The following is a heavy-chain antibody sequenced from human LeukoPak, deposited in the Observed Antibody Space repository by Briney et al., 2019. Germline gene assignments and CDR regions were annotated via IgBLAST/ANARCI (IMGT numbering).Heavy chain of an antibody. Sequence: GGTLRLSCAASGFTFSSYGMSWVRQAPGKGLEWVSAISGSGGSTYYADSVKGRFTISRDNSKNTLYLQMNSLRAEDTAVYYCAKDLPQRFGDNTAEDYWGQGTLVTVSS. CDR3: AKDLPQRFGDNTAEDY. V-gene: IGHV3-23*01. D-gene: IGHD3-10*01. CDR2: ISGSGGST. J-gene: IGHJ4*02. CDR1: GFTFSSYG.